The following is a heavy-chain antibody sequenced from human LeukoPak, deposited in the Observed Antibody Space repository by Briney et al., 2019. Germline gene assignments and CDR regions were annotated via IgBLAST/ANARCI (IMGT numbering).Heavy chain of an antibody. CDR3: ANVVFGVVTPIYYMDV. D-gene: IGHD3-3*01. J-gene: IGHJ6*03. Sequence: GGSLRLSYAASGFTFSSYAMSWVRQAPGKGLEWVSAISDSAGSTYYADSVKGRFTISRDNSKNTLYLQMISLRAEDTAVYYCANVVFGVVTPIYYMDVWGKGTTVTVSS. CDR2: ISDSAGST. V-gene: IGHV3-23*01. CDR1: GFTFSSYA.